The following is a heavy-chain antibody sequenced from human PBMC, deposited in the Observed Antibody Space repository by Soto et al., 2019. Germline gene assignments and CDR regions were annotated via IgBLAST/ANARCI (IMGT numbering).Heavy chain of an antibody. CDR2: IWYDGSNK. Sequence: GGSLRLSCAASGFTFSSYGMHWVRQAPGKGLEWVAVIWYDGSNKYYADSVKGRFTISRDNSKNTLYLQMNSLRAEDTAVYYCARDGVVVTASPPDYWGQGTLVTVSS. V-gene: IGHV3-33*01. CDR1: GFTFSSYG. CDR3: ARDGVVVTASPPDY. D-gene: IGHD2-21*02. J-gene: IGHJ4*02.